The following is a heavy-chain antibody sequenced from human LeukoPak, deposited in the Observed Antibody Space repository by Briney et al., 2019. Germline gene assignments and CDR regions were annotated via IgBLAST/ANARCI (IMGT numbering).Heavy chain of an antibody. D-gene: IGHD2-2*01. Sequence: ASVKVSCKASGYTFTSYGISWVRQAPGQGLEWMGWISAYNGNTNYAQKLQSRVTMTTDTSTSTAYMELRSLRSDDTAVYYCAREGPYCSSTSCPPDIWGQGTMVTVSS. CDR3: AREGPYCSSTSCPPDI. V-gene: IGHV1-18*01. J-gene: IGHJ3*02. CDR2: ISAYNGNT. CDR1: GYTFTSYG.